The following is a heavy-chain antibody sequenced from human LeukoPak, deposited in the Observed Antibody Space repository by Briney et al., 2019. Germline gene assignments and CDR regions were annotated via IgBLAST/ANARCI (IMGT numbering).Heavy chain of an antibody. CDR3: AKGSSSSSGRPDC. Sequence: GGSLRLSCAASGFTFSSYWMHWVRQAPGKGLVWVSRINSDGSSTTYADSVKGRFTISRDSSKNTLYLQLNSLRAEDTAVYYCAKGSSSSSGRPDCWGQGTLVTVSS. D-gene: IGHD6-6*01. CDR2: INSDGSST. CDR1: GFTFSSYW. V-gene: IGHV3-74*01. J-gene: IGHJ4*02.